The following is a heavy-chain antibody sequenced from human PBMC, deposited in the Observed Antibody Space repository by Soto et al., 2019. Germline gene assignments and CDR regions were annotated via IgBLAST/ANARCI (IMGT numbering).Heavy chain of an antibody. V-gene: IGHV1-18*01. CDR2: ISAHNGNT. D-gene: IGHD1-1*01. J-gene: IGHJ4*02. CDR3: ARGRYGDY. CDR1: GYTFTSYG. Sequence: QVHLVQSGAEVKKPGASVKVSCKCSGYTFTSYGITWVRQAPGQGLEWMGCISAHNGNTNYAQKVQGRVTVTRATSTSTSYMERRRLGSDDTAVYYCARGRYGDYWGQGALVTVSS.